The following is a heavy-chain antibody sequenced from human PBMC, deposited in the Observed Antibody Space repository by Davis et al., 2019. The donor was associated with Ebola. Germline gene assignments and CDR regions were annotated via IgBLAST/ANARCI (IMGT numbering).Heavy chain of an antibody. D-gene: IGHD2-15*01. CDR1: GFTFDANW. V-gene: IGHV3-7*03. Sequence: PGGSLRLSCGVTGFTFDANWMSWVRQAPGKGLEWVANIKEDGREECYVDSVKGRFTISRDNAKNSLYLHMNSLRADDTAIYYCARSVRGKWSHLDVWGRGTTVTVSS. CDR3: ARSVRGKWSHLDV. CDR2: IKEDGREE. J-gene: IGHJ6*04.